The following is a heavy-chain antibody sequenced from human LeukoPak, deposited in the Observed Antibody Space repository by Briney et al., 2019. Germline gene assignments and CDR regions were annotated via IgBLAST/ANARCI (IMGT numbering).Heavy chain of an antibody. CDR3: ARVGYAYWFDP. J-gene: IGHJ5*02. CDR2: IYYSGST. CDR1: GGSISSGGYY. V-gene: IGHV4-31*03. Sequence: PSETLSLTCTVSGGSISSGGYYWSWVRQHPGKGLEWIGYIYYSGSTYYNPSLKSRVTISVDTSKNQFSLKLSSVTAADTAVYYCARVGYAYWFDPWGQGTLVTDSS. D-gene: IGHD5-12*01.